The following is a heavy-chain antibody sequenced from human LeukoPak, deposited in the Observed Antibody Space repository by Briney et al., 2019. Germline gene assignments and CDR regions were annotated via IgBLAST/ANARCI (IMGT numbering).Heavy chain of an antibody. J-gene: IGHJ6*04. Sequence: GGSLRLSCEVSGFIVGGDYMSWVRQAPGKGLEWVSYISSSGSTIYYADSVKGRFTISRDNAKNSLYLQMNSLRAEDTAVYYCAELGITMIGGVWGKGTTVTISS. V-gene: IGHV3-11*04. D-gene: IGHD3-10*02. CDR3: AELGITMIGGV. CDR1: GFIVGGDY. CDR2: ISSSGSTI.